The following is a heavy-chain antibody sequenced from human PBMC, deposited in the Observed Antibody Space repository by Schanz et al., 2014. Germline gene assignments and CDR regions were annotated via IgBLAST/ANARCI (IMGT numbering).Heavy chain of an antibody. CDR2: INSDGTTT. D-gene: IGHD6-19*01. Sequence: VQLVESGGGLVQPGGSLRLSCAASGFTFSTYWMHWVRQAPGKGLVWVSHINSDGTTTTYADSVKGRFTISRDNAENTLYLQMNSLRVEDTAVYYCARDLISSGWYGWGQGTLVTVSS. J-gene: IGHJ4*02. CDR1: GFTFSTYW. V-gene: IGHV3-74*01. CDR3: ARDLISSGWYG.